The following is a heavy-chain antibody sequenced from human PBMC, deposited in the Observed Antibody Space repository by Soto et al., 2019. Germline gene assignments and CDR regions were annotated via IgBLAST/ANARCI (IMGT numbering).Heavy chain of an antibody. D-gene: IGHD3-22*01. CDR3: ARTISGYIDY. CDR2: IYYSGST. J-gene: IGHJ4*02. CDR1: GGCISSSSYY. V-gene: IGHV4-39*01. Sequence: SETLSLTCTVSGGCISSSSYYWGWIRQPPGKGLEWIGSIYYSGSTYYNPSLKSRVTISVDTSKNQFSLKLSSVTAADTAVYYCARTISGYIDYWGQGTLVTVSS.